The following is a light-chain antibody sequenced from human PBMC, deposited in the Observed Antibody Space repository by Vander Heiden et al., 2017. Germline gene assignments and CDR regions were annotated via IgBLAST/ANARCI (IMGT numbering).Light chain of an antibody. CDR3: SAWDTSLNSWV. CDR1: NNNVGDQG. CDR2: RDY. Sequence: QPGLTNPPSVPKALSQTATPTCTGDNNNVGDQGAGWLQQPQGHPPRLLSYRDYSRPSGISERFSASRSGNTASLTITGLQPEDEAVYFCSAWDTSLNSWVFGAGTKLTV. J-gene: IGLJ3*02. V-gene: IGLV10-54*04.